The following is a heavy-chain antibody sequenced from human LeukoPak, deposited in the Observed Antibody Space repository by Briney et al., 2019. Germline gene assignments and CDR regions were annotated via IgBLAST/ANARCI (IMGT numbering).Heavy chain of an antibody. V-gene: IGHV3-9*01. CDR1: GFTFDDYA. Sequence: GRSLRLSCAASGFTFDDYAMRWVRQAPGKGLEWVSVIGWDSGSIGYADSVRGRFTISRDIAKTSLYLQMNSLRAEDTALYYCAKPRQRSRIAVPGTFAYGGQGPLATVSS. D-gene: IGHD6-19*01. CDR2: IGWDSGSI. CDR3: AKPRQRSRIAVPGTFAY. J-gene: IGHJ4*02.